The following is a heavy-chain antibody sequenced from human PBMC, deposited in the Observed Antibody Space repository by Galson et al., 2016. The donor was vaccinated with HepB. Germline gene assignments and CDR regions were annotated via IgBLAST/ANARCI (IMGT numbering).Heavy chain of an antibody. CDR3: AREAPIAAPGANDC. Sequence: LSLTCAVSGVSLSSDNWWSWVRQAPGKGLEWVAVISTNGISQNYEDSVKGRFTVYRDNSKNTLYLQMNSLRAEDTAIYYCAREAPIAAPGANDCWGQGTQVTVSS. J-gene: IGHJ4*02. V-gene: IGHV3-30*03. D-gene: IGHD6-13*01. CDR2: ISTNGISQ. CDR1: GVSLSSDN.